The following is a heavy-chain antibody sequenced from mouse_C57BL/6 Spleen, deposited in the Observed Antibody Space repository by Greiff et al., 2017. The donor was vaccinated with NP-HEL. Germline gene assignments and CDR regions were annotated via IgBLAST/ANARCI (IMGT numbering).Heavy chain of an antibody. Sequence: QVQLKESGPGLVQPSQSLSITCTVPGFLLTSYGLHWARQSPGKGLECLDVIWSGGRTGYNAAFISRLNISKGNSKRQVFFKMNSLQADDTAIYNCARKRGDYDYALDNWGQGTTLTVSS. CDR1: GFLLTSYG. CDR2: IWSGGRT. V-gene: IGHV2-2*01. CDR3: ARKRGDYDYALDN. D-gene: IGHD2-4*01. J-gene: IGHJ2*01.